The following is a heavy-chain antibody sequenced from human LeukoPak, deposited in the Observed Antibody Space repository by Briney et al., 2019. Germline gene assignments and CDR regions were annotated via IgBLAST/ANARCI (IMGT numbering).Heavy chain of an antibody. CDR1: GFIFSNYW. CDR3: VPQLPSISMIRGVRVPYYMDV. D-gene: IGHD3-10*01. V-gene: IGHV3-7*01. CDR2: IKQDGSEK. Sequence: GGSLRLSCAASGFIFSNYWMSWVRQAPGKGLEWVANIKQDGSEKYYVDSVKGRFTISRDNSKNTLYLQMNSLRAEDTAVYSKVPQLPSISMIRGVRVPYYMDVWGKGTTVTISS. J-gene: IGHJ6*03.